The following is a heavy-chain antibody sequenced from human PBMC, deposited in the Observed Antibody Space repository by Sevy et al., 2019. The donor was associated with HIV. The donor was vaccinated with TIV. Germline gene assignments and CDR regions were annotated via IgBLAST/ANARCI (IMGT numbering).Heavy chain of an antibody. Sequence: SETLSLTCAVYGGSFSGYYWSWIRQPPGKGLEWIGEINHSGSTNYNPSLKSRVTISVDTSKNQFSLKLSSVTAAGTAVYYWARLGSSSRGRYYYYYYMDVGGKGTTVTVSS. CDR2: INHSGST. CDR1: GGSFSGYY. D-gene: IGHD6-6*01. V-gene: IGHV4-34*01. J-gene: IGHJ6*03. CDR3: ARLGSSSRGRYYYYYYMDV.